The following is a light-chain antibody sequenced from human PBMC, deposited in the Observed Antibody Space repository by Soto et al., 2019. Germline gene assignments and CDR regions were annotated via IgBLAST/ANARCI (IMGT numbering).Light chain of an antibody. CDR3: QQYGSSPT. CDR2: DAS. J-gene: IGKJ4*01. Sequence: EFVWTQSPGTLSLSAGERVTLSCRASQTVRNNYLAWYQQKPRQAPRXLIYDASSRATGIPSRFSGGGSGTDFTLTISRLEPADSAEYYCQQYGSSPTFGGGTKVDIK. V-gene: IGKV3-20*01. CDR1: QTVRNNY.